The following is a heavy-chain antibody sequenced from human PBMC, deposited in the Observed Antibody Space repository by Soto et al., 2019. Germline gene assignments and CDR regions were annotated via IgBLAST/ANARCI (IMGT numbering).Heavy chain of an antibody. J-gene: IGHJ4*02. V-gene: IGHV3-21*01. D-gene: IGHD3-10*01. CDR1: GFTFTSYT. CDR3: ARYYGSGNPSPFDF. Sequence: PGGSLRLSCLASGFTFTSYTMNWVRQAPGRGLEWVSSVSSSDSFIFYAASVTGRFTISRDNAKSSLYLHMNSLRAEDSAVYYCARYYGSGNPSPFDFWGQGTLVTVSS. CDR2: VSSSDSFI.